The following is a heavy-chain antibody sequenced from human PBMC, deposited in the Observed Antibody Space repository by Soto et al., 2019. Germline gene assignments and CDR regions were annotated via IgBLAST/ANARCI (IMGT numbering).Heavy chain of an antibody. V-gene: IGHV3-74*03. Sequence: LRLSCAASGFTFSGYRMHWVRQAPGKGLVWVSRINSDGSSTTYAASVKGRFTISRDNAKNTLYLQMNSLRAEDTAVYYCAREGAYCGGACMDVWGQGTTVTVSS. CDR2: INSDGSST. D-gene: IGHD2-21*01. CDR3: AREGAYCGGACMDV. CDR1: GFTFSGYR. J-gene: IGHJ6*02.